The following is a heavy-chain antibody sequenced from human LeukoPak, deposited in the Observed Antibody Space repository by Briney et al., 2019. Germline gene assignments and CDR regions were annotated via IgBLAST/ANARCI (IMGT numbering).Heavy chain of an antibody. CDR1: GGSISSYY. CDR3: ARVHLYYDFWSGYYTGGFLDY. D-gene: IGHD3-3*01. CDR2: IYYSGST. Sequence: SSGTLSLTCTVSGGSISSYYWSWIRQPPGKGLEWIGYIYYSGSTNYNPSLKSRVTISVDTSKNQFSLKLSSVTAADTAVYYCARVHLYYDFWSGYYTGGFLDYWGQGTLVTVSS. J-gene: IGHJ4*02. V-gene: IGHV4-59*01.